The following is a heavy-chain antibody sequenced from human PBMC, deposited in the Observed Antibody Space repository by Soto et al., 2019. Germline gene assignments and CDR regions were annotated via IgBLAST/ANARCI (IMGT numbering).Heavy chain of an antibody. D-gene: IGHD3-22*01. CDR3: ARDDYPYYDDSSGYHFDY. CDR2: ISSSSSTI. V-gene: IGHV3-48*01. CDR1: GFTFSSYS. Sequence: GGSLRLSCAASGFTFSSYSMNWVRQAPWKGLEWVSYISSSSSTIYYADSVKGRFTISRDNAKNSLYLQMNSLRAEDTAVYYCARDDYPYYDDSSGYHFDYWGQGALVTVSS. J-gene: IGHJ4*02.